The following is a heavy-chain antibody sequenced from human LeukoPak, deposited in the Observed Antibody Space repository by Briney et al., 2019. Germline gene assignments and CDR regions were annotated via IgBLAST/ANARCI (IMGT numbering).Heavy chain of an antibody. CDR3: ARDNSGDSNAFDI. J-gene: IGHJ3*02. Sequence: GGSLRLSFAASGFPFDDYGMSWVRQAPGKGLGWVSGINWNGGSTGYADSVKGRFTISRDNAKNSLYLQMNSLRAEDTAVYYCARDNSGDSNAFDIWGQGTMVTVSP. CDR1: GFPFDDYG. CDR2: INWNGGST. V-gene: IGHV3-20*03. D-gene: IGHD3-22*01.